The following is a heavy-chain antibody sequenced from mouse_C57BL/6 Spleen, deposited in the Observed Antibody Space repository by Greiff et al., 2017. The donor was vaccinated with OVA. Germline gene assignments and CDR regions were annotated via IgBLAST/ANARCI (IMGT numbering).Heavy chain of an antibody. D-gene: IGHD2-4*01. CDR3: ARSDYDGRGYFDY. CDR1: GYTFTSYW. J-gene: IGHJ2*01. CDR2: IYPSDSET. V-gene: IGHV1-61*01. Sequence: QVQLKQPGAELVRPGSSVKLSCKASGYTFTSYWMDWVKQRPGQGLEWIGNIYPSDSETHYNQKFKDKATLTVDKSSSTAYMQLSSLTSEDSAVYYCARSDYDGRGYFDYWGQGTTLTVSA.